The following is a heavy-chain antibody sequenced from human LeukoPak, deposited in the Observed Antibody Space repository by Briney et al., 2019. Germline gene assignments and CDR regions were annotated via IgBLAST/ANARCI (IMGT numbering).Heavy chain of an antibody. CDR2: ISSSSSYI. D-gene: IGHD6-13*01. Sequence: GGSLRLSCAASGFTFSSYSMNWVRQAPGKGLEWVSSISSSSSYIYYADSVKGRFTISRDNAKNSLYLQMNSLRAEDTAVYYCERDNGQQLAYAFDIWGQGTMVTVSS. CDR1: GFTFSSYS. J-gene: IGHJ3*02. V-gene: IGHV3-21*01. CDR3: ERDNGQQLAYAFDI.